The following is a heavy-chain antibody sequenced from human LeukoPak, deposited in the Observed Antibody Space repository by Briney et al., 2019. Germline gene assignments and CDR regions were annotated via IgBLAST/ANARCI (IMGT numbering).Heavy chain of an antibody. Sequence: GGSLRLSCAASGFTFSSYGMHWVRQAPGKGLEWVAVIWYDGSNKYYADSVKDRFTISRDNSKNTLYLQMNSLRAEDTAVYYCARGLGTNKWLLQYWGQGTLVTVSS. D-gene: IGHD3-22*01. J-gene: IGHJ4*02. CDR3: ARGLGTNKWLLQY. CDR1: GFTFSSYG. V-gene: IGHV3-33*01. CDR2: IWYDGSNK.